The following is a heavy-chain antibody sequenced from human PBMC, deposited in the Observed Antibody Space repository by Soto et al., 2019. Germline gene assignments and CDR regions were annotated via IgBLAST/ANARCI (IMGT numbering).Heavy chain of an antibody. J-gene: IGHJ4*02. CDR2: ISSSSSTI. V-gene: IGHV3-48*01. CDR1: GFTFSSYS. Sequence: GGSLRLSCAASGFTFSSYSMNWVRQAPGKGLEWVSYISSSSSTIYYADSVKGRFTISRDNAKNSLYLQMNSLRAEDTAVYYCARDFYCTNGVRYTGCFDYWGQGTLVTVSS. CDR3: ARDFYCTNGVRYTGCFDY. D-gene: IGHD2-8*01.